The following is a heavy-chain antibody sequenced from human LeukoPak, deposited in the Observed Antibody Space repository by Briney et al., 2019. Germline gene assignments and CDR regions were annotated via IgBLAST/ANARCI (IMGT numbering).Heavy chain of an antibody. Sequence: MPSETLSLTCTVSGGSISSYYWSWIRQPPGKGLEWIGYIYYSGSTNYNPSLKSRVTISVDTSKNQFSLKLSSVTAADTAVYYCARVTWYYYGSGSYACYYFDCWGQGTLVTVSS. D-gene: IGHD3-10*01. CDR1: GGSISSYY. CDR3: ARVTWYYYGSGSYACYYFDC. CDR2: IYYSGST. J-gene: IGHJ4*02. V-gene: IGHV4-59*08.